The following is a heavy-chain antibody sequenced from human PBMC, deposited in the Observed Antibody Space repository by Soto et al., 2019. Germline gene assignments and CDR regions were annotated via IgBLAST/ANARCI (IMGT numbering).Heavy chain of an antibody. CDR1: RFDFSSYE. Sequence: GGSLRLSCVASRFDFSSYEMSWVRQAAGKGLEWVSRVSLTGDRTNYAGSVKGRFTVSRDNFKNALYLEMDSLRPDDTAIYYCARETHSYHHNFDYWGPGTLVTVSS. J-gene: IGHJ4*02. D-gene: IGHD5-18*01. CDR3: ARETHSYHHNFDY. V-gene: IGHV3-23*01. CDR2: VSLTGDRT.